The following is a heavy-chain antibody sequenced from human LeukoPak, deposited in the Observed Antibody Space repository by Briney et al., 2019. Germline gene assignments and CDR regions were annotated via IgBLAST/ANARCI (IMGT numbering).Heavy chain of an antibody. D-gene: IGHD6-19*01. CDR1: GFTFTNYA. CDR3: ARGSRDQWLASDY. V-gene: IGHV3-23*01. CDR2: ISPSGGDT. Sequence: GGSLRLSCAASGFTFTNYAMNWVRQAPGKGLEWVSTISPSGGDTYYADSVKGRFTISKDISKNTLYLQMNSLRADDTAVYYCARGSRDQWLASDYWGQGTLVTVSS. J-gene: IGHJ4*02.